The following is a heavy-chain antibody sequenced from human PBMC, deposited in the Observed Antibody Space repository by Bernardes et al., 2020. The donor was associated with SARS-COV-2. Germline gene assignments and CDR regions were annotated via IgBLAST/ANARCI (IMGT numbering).Heavy chain of an antibody. J-gene: IGHJ3*02. CDR3: AREPTRAAFDI. CDR1: GFTFGYYG. V-gene: IGHV3-33*01. Sequence: GGSLRLSCAASGFTFGYYGMHWVRQAPGKGLEWVANIWYDGSNEFYADSVKGRFTISRDNSKNMLYLQVNSLRADDTAVYYCAREPTRAAFDIWGQGTMVTVSS. CDR2: IWYDGSNE.